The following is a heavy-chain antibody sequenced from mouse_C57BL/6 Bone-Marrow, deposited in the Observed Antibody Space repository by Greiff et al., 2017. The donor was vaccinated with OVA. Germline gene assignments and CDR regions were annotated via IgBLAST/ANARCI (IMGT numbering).Heavy chain of an antibody. V-gene: IGHV1-31*01. CDR2: IYPYNGVS. D-gene: IGHD1-1*01. J-gene: IGHJ4*01. CDR1: GYSFTGYY. Sequence: VQLQQSGPELVKPGASVKISCKASGYSFTGYYMHWVKQSHGNILDWIGYIYPYNGVSSYNQKFKGKATLTVDKSSSTAYMELRRLTSEDSAVYDCARGRDYYGSSYENAMDYWCQGTSVTVSS. CDR3: ARGRDYYGSSYENAMDY.